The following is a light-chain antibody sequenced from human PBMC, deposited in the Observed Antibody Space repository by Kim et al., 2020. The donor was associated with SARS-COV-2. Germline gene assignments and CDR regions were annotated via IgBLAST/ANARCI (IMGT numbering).Light chain of an antibody. Sequence: LTPGEPATLSCRASQSISSALLAWYQKRPGQAPRLLMSGASIRATGIPDRFSGSGSGTDFTLTISRLETDDFAVYYCQQYGTTPLTFGGGTKVEI. CDR2: GAS. J-gene: IGKJ4*01. CDR1: QSISSAL. CDR3: QQYGTTPLT. V-gene: IGKV3-20*01.